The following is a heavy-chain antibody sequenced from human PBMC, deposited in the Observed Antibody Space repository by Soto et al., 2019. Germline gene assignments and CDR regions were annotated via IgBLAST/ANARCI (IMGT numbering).Heavy chain of an antibody. D-gene: IGHD2-8*01. J-gene: IGHJ4*02. CDR1: GITFSTHA. CDR3: AKEIFAAAYAAMSAFDL. V-gene: IGHV3-23*01. CDR2: VDGSGSDT. Sequence: GGSLRLSCAASGITFSTHAMGWLRQAPVTGPEWVAFVDGSGSDTSYADSVKGRFTISRDNSDNSLYLHMNSLRAEDTGRYFCAKEIFAAAYAAMSAFDLWGQGTLVTVSS.